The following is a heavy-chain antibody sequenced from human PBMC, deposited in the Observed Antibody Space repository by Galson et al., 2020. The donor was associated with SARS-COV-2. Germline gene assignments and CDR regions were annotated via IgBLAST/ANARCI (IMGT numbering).Heavy chain of an antibody. D-gene: IGHD5-18*01. J-gene: IGHJ6*02. CDR1: GFPFSTYI. V-gene: IGHV3-21*01. Sequence: NSGGSLRLSCAASGFPFSTYIMNWVRLAPGKGLEWVSSISTSSSYTYYVDSVKGQFSISRDNPRNSLYLQMNSLRAEDTAVYYCARDEGIRGYNYGRLYYGMDVWGQGTTVTVSS. CDR2: ISTSSSYT. CDR3: ARDEGIRGYNYGRLYYGMDV.